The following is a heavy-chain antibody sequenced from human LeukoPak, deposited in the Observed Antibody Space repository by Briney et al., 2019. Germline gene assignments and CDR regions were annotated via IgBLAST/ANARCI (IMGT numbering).Heavy chain of an antibody. Sequence: ASVKVSFKASGYTFTSYAMHWVRQAPGQRLEWMGWINAGNGNTKYSQKFQGRVTITRDTSASTAYMELSSLRSEDTAVYYCARSVEEWFGNLFDYWGQGTLVTVSS. CDR3: ARSVEEWFGNLFDY. J-gene: IGHJ4*02. CDR1: GYTFTSYA. D-gene: IGHD3-10*01. CDR2: INAGNGNT. V-gene: IGHV1-3*01.